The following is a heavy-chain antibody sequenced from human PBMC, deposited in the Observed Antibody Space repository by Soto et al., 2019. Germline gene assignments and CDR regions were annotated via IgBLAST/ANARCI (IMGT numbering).Heavy chain of an antibody. D-gene: IGHD2-2*01. CDR1: GGSISNYY. Sequence: PSETLSLTCTVSGGSISNYYWTWIRQPAGKGLEWIGRIYSSGSTNYNPSLKSRVTMSVDTSKNQFSLKLSSVTAADTAVYYCARDPSRYCSSTSCYYMDVWGQGTTVS. V-gene: IGHV4-4*07. CDR2: IYSSGST. CDR3: ARDPSRYCSSTSCYYMDV. J-gene: IGHJ6*02.